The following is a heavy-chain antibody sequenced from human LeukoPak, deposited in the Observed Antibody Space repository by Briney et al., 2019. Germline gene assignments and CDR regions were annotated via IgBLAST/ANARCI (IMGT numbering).Heavy chain of an antibody. V-gene: IGHV3-20*04. D-gene: IGHD3-9*01. CDR2: INWNGGST. J-gene: IGHJ4*02. CDR3: ARDPGNVIFDWFDY. CDR1: GFTFDDYG. Sequence: GGSLRLSCAASGFTFDDYGMSWVRQAPGKGLEWVSGINWNGGSTGYADSVKGRFTISRDNAKNSLYLQMNSLRAEDTALYYCARDPGNVIFDWFDYWGQGTLVTVSS.